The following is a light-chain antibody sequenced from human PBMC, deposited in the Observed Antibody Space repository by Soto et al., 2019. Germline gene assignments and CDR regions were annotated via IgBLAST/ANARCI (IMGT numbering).Light chain of an antibody. CDR1: PSVANF. Sequence: EIVLTQSPATLSLSPGERATLSCRASPSVANFVAWYQQKPGQAPRLLIYGASNRATGIPDRFSGSGSGTDFTLTISRLEPEDFAVYYCQQYGSSGTFGQGTKVDI. J-gene: IGKJ1*01. CDR3: QQYGSSGT. V-gene: IGKV3-20*01. CDR2: GAS.